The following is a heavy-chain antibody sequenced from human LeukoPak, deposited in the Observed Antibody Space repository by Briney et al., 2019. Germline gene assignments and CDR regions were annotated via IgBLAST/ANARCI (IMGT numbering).Heavy chain of an antibody. CDR2: ISAYNGNT. J-gene: IGHJ1*01. V-gene: IGHV1-18*01. D-gene: IGHD3-9*01. CDR3: ARADYDILTSFQH. Sequence: ASVKDSCKAPGYTLTSYGISCVRQAPGQGREWMGWISAYNGNTNYTQKLQGRVTMTTDTSTSTAYMELRSLRSDDTAVYYCARADYDILTSFQHWGEGTLVTVSS. CDR1: GYTLTSYG.